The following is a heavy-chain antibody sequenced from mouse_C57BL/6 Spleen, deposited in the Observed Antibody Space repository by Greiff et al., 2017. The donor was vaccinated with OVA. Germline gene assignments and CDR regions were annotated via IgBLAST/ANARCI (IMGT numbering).Heavy chain of an antibody. CDR1: GYTFTSYG. V-gene: IGHV1-81*01. D-gene: IGHD3-3*01. Sequence: LVESGAELARPGASVKLSCKASGYTFTSYGISWVKQRTGQGLEWIGEIYPRSGNTYYNEKFKGKATLTADKSSSTAYMELRSLTSEDSAVYVCARGDGAYYFDYWGQGTTLTVSS. J-gene: IGHJ2*01. CDR2: IYPRSGNT. CDR3: ARGDGAYYFDY.